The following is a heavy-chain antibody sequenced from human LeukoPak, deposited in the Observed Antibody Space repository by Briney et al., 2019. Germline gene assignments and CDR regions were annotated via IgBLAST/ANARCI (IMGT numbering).Heavy chain of an antibody. CDR3: ARVTGYMIEDYFDY. V-gene: IGHV4-39*07. CDR2: IYYSGST. Sequence: SETLSLTCTVSGGSISSSSYYWGWIRQPPGKGLEWIGSIYYSGSTYYNPSLKSRVTISVDTSKNQFSLKLNSVTAADTAVYYCARVTGYMIEDYFDYWGQGILVTVSS. CDR1: GGSISSSSYY. J-gene: IGHJ4*02. D-gene: IGHD3-9*01.